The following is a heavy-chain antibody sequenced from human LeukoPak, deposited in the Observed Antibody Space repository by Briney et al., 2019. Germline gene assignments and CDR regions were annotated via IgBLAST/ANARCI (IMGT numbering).Heavy chain of an antibody. V-gene: IGHV4-39*01. CDR1: GGSISSSSYY. D-gene: IGHD3-10*02. CDR2: IYYSGST. J-gene: IGHJ6*04. Sequence: SETLSLTCTVSGGSISSSSYYWGWTRQPPGKGLEWIGSIYYSGSTYYNPSLKSRVTISVDTPKNQFSLKLSSVTAADTAVYYCAELGITMIGGVWGKGTTVTISS. CDR3: AELGITMIGGV.